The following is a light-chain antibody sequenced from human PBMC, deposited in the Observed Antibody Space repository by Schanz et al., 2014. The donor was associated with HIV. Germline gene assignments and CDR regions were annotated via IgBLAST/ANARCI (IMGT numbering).Light chain of an antibody. V-gene: IGLV2-14*01. CDR1: NSDVGANNY. J-gene: IGLJ1*01. Sequence: QSALTQPASVSGSPGQSITISCTGTNSDVGANNYVFWYRQHPGKAPKLVIYDVSNRPSGVSTRFSGSKSDNTASLTISGLQAEDEADYYCSSYTSSNTLVFGTGTKLTVL. CDR3: SSYTSSNTLV. CDR2: DVS.